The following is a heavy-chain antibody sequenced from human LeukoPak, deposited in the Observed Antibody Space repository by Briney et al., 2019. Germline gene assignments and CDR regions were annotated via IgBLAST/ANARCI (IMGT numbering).Heavy chain of an antibody. CDR3: ARAAVEMATIQIDYFDY. D-gene: IGHD5-24*01. Sequence: GGSLRLSCAASGFTVSSNYMSWFRQAPGKGLEWVSVIYSGGSTYYADSVKGRFTISRDNSKNTLYLQMNSLRAEDTAVYYCARAAVEMATIQIDYFDYWGQGTLVTVSS. CDR2: IYSGGST. CDR1: GFTVSSNY. J-gene: IGHJ4*02. V-gene: IGHV3-53*01.